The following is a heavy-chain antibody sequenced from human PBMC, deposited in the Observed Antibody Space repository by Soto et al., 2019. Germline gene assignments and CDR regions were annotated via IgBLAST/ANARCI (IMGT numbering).Heavy chain of an antibody. D-gene: IGHD2-2*01. CDR3: ARGYQLLEGFYGMDV. CDR2: IIPILGIA. CDR1: GGTFSSYT. J-gene: IGHJ6*02. Sequence: QVQLVQSGAEVKKPGSSVKVSCKASGGTFSSYTISWVRQAPGQGLEWMGRIIPILGIANYAQKFQGRVTITAEKSTSTAYMELSSLRSEDTAVYYCARGYQLLEGFYGMDVWGQGTTVTVSS. V-gene: IGHV1-69*02.